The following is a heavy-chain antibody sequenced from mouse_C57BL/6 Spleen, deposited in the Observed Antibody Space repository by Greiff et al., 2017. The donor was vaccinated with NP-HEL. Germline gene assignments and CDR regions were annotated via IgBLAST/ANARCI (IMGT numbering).Heavy chain of an antibody. CDR1: GFTFSDYY. J-gene: IGHJ3*01. D-gene: IGHD2-10*02. CDR2: ISNGGGST. CDR3: ARGEYGNPFAY. Sequence: EVMLVESGGGLVQPGGSLKLSCAASGFTFSDYYMYWVRQTPEKRLEWVAYISNGGGSTYYPDTVKGRFTISRDNAKNTLYLQMSRLKSEDTAMYYCARGEYGNPFAYWGQGTLVTVSA. V-gene: IGHV5-12*01.